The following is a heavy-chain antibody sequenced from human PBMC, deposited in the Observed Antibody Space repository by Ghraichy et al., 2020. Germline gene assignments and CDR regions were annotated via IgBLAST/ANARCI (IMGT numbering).Heavy chain of an antibody. Sequence: GGSLRLSCAASGFTFGSYAMNWVRQAPGKGLEWVSTITGNGYNTYYADSVKGRFTIFRDNSKNTLWLLVDSMRAEDTAAYYCGEESWGGYCSGGTCLYYSYYAFGFWGQGTTVTVSS. CDR2: ITGNGYNT. D-gene: IGHD2-15*01. J-gene: IGHJ6*02. CDR3: GEESWGGYCSGGTCLYYSYYAFGF. CDR1: GFTFGSYA. V-gene: IGHV3-23*01.